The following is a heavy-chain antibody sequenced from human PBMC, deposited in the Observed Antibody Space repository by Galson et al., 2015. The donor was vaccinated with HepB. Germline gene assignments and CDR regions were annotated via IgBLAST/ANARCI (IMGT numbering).Heavy chain of an antibody. CDR2: ISYDGTKK. J-gene: IGHJ4*02. Sequence: SLRLSCAASEFKFSNYFMHWVRQAPGKGLEWLAVISYDGTKKYYADSVKGRFTISRDSAKNSLYLQMNSLRAEDTAVYYCATAVKWPGTFYFDYWGQGTLVTVSS. CDR1: EFKFSNYF. D-gene: IGHD5-12*01. V-gene: IGHV3-30*04. CDR3: ATAVKWPGTFYFDY.